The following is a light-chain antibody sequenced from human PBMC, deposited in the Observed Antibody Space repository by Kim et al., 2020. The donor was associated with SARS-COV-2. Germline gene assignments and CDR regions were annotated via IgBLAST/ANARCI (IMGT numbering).Light chain of an antibody. J-gene: IGLJ3*02. V-gene: IGLV3-1*01. CDR2: QDT. CDR1: KLGNKY. Sequence: SVSPGQTASITCSGDKLGNKYACWYQQKPGQSPVVVIYQDTKRPSGIPERFSGSNSGNTATLTISGTQAMDEADYYCQAWDSSPAVFGGGTQLTVL. CDR3: QAWDSSPAV.